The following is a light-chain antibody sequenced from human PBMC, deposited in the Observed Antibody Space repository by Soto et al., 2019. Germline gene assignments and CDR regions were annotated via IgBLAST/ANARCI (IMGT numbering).Light chain of an antibody. CDR3: SSYTSSSTSYVV. Sequence: QSALTQPASVSGSPGQSITISCTGTSSDVGGYNYVSWYQQHPGKAPKLIIYDVGNWPSGVSNRFSGSKSGNTASLTISGLQAEDESDYYCSSYTSSSTSYVVFGGGTKLTVL. CDR1: SSDVGGYNY. CDR2: DVG. V-gene: IGLV2-14*01. J-gene: IGLJ2*01.